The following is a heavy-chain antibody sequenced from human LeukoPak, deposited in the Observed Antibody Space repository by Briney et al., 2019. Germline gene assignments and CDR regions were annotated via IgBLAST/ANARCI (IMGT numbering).Heavy chain of an antibody. D-gene: IGHD1-1*01. V-gene: IGHV3-21*01. CDR1: GFTFSSYS. CDR3: ARSAAGTYY. CDR2: ISSSSSYK. J-gene: IGHJ4*02. Sequence: PGGSLRLSCAASGFTFSSYSMNWVRQAPGKGLEWVSSISSSSSYKYYTDSVKGRSTISRDNAKNSLYLQMNSLRAEDTAVYYCARSAAGTYYWGQGTLVTVSS.